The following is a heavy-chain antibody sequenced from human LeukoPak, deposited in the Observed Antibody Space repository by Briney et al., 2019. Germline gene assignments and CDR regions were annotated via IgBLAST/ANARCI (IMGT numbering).Heavy chain of an antibody. CDR2: TYYTSKWNN. J-gene: IGHJ5*02. V-gene: IGHV6-1*01. CDR3: ARQAARRFDP. D-gene: IGHD6-6*01. CDR1: GDSVSSNSVA. Sequence: SQTLSLTCAISGDSVSSNSVAWNWFGQSPSRGLEWLGRTYYTSKWNNDYAVSVQSRIAVNPDTSKNQFSLHLNSVTPEDTAVYYCARQAARRFDPWGQGTLVTVSS.